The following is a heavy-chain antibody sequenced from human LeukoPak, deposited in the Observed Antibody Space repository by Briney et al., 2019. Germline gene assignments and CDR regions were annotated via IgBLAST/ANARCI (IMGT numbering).Heavy chain of an antibody. Sequence: ASVKVSCKASGYTFTSYGISWVRQAPGQGLEWMGWISAYNGNTNYAQKLQGRVTMTTDTSTSTAYMELRSLRSDDTAVYYCARGGYSYGDYYYYYGMDVWGQGTTVTVSS. CDR3: ARGGYSYGDYYYYYGMDV. J-gene: IGHJ6*02. D-gene: IGHD5-18*01. CDR1: GYTFTSYG. CDR2: ISAYNGNT. V-gene: IGHV1-18*01.